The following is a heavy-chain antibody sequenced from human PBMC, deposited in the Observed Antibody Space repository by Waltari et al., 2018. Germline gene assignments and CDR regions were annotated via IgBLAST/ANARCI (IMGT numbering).Heavy chain of an antibody. CDR3: ARGGTYYDFWSGRNWFDP. V-gene: IGHV1-2*02. D-gene: IGHD3-3*01. J-gene: IGHJ5*02. CDR2: INPNSGGT. Sequence: QVQLVQSGAEVKKPGASVKVSCTASGYTFTGYYMHWVRQAPGQGLEWMGWINPNSGGTNYAQKFQGRVTMTRDTSISTAYMELSRLRSDDTAVYYCARGGTYYDFWSGRNWFDPWGQGTLVTVSS. CDR1: GYTFTGYY.